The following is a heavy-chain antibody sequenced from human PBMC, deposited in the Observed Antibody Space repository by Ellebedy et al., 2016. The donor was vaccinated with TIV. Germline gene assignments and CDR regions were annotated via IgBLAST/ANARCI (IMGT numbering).Heavy chain of an antibody. J-gene: IGHJ5*02. D-gene: IGHD6-13*01. Sequence: AASVTVSCKASGYTFTDYYVHWARQAPGQGLEWMGWINPNSGGTIYAQKFQGRVTMTRDTSISTAYMELSRLKSDDTAVYYCARYISEYTSSWFNWFDPWGQGTLVTVSS. V-gene: IGHV1-2*02. CDR2: INPNSGGT. CDR3: ARYISEYTSSWFNWFDP. CDR1: GYTFTDYY.